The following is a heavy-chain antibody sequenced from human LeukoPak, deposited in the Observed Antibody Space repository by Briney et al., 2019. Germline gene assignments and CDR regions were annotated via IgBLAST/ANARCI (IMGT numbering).Heavy chain of an antibody. CDR1: GGTFISYA. CDR2: IIHIFGRE. D-gene: IGHD5-12*01. CDR3: ARGWIVATGVDY. Sequence: SVKVPCKASGGTFISYAISWVRQAPGQGGEWMGRIIHIFGRENYVQKYQGRVTITTDESTSTAYMELSSLRSEDTAVYYCARGWIVATGVDYWGQGTLVTVSS. J-gene: IGHJ4*02. V-gene: IGHV1-69*05.